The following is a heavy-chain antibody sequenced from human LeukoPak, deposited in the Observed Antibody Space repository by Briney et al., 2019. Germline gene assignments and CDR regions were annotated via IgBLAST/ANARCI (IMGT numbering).Heavy chain of an antibody. D-gene: IGHD4-17*01. J-gene: IGHJ4*02. CDR1: GGSISSSSHY. CDR2: IYYSGST. V-gene: IGHV4-39*01. Sequence: PSETLSLTCTVSGGSISSSSHYWGWIRQPPGKGLEWIGSIYYSGSTYYNPSLKSRVTISVDTSKNQFSLKLSSVTAADTAVYYCARRRDYGDYFDYWGQGTLVTVSS. CDR3: ARRRDYGDYFDY.